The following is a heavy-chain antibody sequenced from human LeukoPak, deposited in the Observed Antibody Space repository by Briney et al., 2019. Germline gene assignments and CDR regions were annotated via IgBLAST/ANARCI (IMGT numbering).Heavy chain of an antibody. CDR1: GFTFSSYA. Sequence: PGGSLRLSRAGSGFTFSSYAMSGVRQAPAKGLEWVSAISVAGGSTYYAHSSKGRSPCHRGNPKNTLSLKMNSLTAEHTPVHYCSKGAGYDSRGYYHYFNDWRQGSLV. CDR2: ISVAGGST. J-gene: IGHJ4*02. V-gene: IGHV3-23*01. D-gene: IGHD3-22*01. CDR3: SKGAGYDSRGYYHYFND.